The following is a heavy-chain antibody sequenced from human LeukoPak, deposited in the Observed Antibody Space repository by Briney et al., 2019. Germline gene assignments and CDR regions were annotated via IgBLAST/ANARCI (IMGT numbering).Heavy chain of an antibody. CDR2: INHSGST. J-gene: IGHJ6*02. Sequence: PSETLSLTCAVYGGSFSGYYWSWIRQPPGKGLEWIGEINHSGSTNYNPSLKSRVTISVDTSKNQFSLKLSSVTAADTAVYYCARQLLLWFGELSYGMDVWGQGTTVTVSS. V-gene: IGHV4-34*01. CDR1: GGSFSGYY. D-gene: IGHD3-10*01. CDR3: ARQLLLWFGELSYGMDV.